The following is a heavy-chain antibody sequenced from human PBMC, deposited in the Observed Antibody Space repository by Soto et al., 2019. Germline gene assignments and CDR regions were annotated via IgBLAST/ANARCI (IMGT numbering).Heavy chain of an antibody. CDR3: ARSEATGLDY. Sequence: QVQLQESGPGLVKTSGTLSLTCTVSGGSMSSSNWWNWVRQSPGKGLEWIGEAHHSGRTNYNPSLKSRVTISVDKSKNHFSLKLSSVTAADTAVYYCARSEATGLDYWGQGTLVTVSS. D-gene: IGHD1-26*01. J-gene: IGHJ4*02. V-gene: IGHV4-4*02. CDR2: AHHSGRT. CDR1: GGSMSSSNW.